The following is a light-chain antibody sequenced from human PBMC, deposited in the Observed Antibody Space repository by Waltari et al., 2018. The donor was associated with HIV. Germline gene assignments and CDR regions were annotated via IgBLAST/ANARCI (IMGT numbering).Light chain of an antibody. CDR2: DTN. V-gene: IGLV7-46*01. CDR1: TGAVTSGHY. Sequence: QAVVTQEPSLTVSPGGTVTLTCGSSTGAVTSGHYPFWFQQKPGQAPRTLIYDTNTKHSWTPARFSGSLLGGKAALTLSGAQPEDEAEYYCLLSYSGAQWVFGGGTKLTVL. J-gene: IGLJ3*02. CDR3: LLSYSGAQWV.